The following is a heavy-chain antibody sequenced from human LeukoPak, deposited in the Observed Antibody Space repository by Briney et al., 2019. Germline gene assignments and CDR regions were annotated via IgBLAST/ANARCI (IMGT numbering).Heavy chain of an antibody. D-gene: IGHD5-12*01. CDR3: ARDLRYSGYDYYYGMDV. CDR1: GGTFSSYA. CDR2: IIPIFGTA. Sequence: GASVKVSCKASGGTFSSYAISWVRQAPGQGLEWMGGIIPIFGTANYAQKFQGRVTIIADESTSTAYMELSSLRSEDTAVYYCARDLRYSGYDYYYGMDVWGQGTTVTVSS. J-gene: IGHJ6*02. V-gene: IGHV1-69*13.